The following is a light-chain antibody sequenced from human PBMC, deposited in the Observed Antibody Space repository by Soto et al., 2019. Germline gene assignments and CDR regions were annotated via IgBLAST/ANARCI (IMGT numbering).Light chain of an antibody. CDR1: QSVSSSF. CDR3: QQYESSPRT. Sequence: EIVLTQSPDTLSLSPGERATLSCRASQSVSSSFLAWYHQKPGQAPRLLIYRASSRATGIPDRFTGSGSGTDFTLPISRLEPEDFAVYYCQQYESSPRTVGGGTKVEIK. V-gene: IGKV3-20*01. J-gene: IGKJ4*01. CDR2: RAS.